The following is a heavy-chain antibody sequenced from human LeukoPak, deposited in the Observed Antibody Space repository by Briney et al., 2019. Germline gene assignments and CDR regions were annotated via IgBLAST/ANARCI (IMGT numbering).Heavy chain of an antibody. CDR1: GYTFTSYG. D-gene: IGHD6-19*01. CDR2: ISAYNGNT. CDR3: ARDLYQYSSGWSFDY. V-gene: IGHV1-18*01. Sequence: EASVKVSCKASGYTFTSYGISWVRQAPGQGLEWMGWISAYNGNTNYAQKLQGRVTITRDTSASTAYMELSSLRSEDTAVYYCARDLYQYSSGWSFDYWGQGTLVTVSS. J-gene: IGHJ4*02.